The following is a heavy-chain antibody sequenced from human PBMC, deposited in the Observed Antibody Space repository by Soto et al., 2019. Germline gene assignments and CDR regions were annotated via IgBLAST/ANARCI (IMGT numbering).Heavy chain of an antibody. D-gene: IGHD2-2*01. J-gene: IGHJ4*02. CDR2: IYHSGST. CDR1: GGSISSSNW. V-gene: IGHV4-4*02. CDR3: ARAKKYCSSTSCYGYYFDY. Sequence: SETLSLTCAVSGGSISSSNWWSWVRQPPGGGLGWIGEIYHSGSTNYNPSLKSRVTISVDKSKNQFSLKLSSVTAADTAVYYCARAKKYCSSTSCYGYYFDYWGQGTLVTVSS.